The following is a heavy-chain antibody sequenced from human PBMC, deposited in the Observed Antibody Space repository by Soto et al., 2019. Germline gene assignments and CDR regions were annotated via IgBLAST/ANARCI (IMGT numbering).Heavy chain of an antibody. Sequence: SQTLSLTCVISGDSVSSDSAAWMWIRQSPSRGLEWLGRTYYRSRWYNDYAGSVKSRITINPDTSKNHFSLQLNSVTPEDTAVYYCARGNSGNYYNSAFDIWGQGTMVTVSS. CDR1: GDSVSSDSAA. CDR3: ARGNSGNYYNSAFDI. V-gene: IGHV6-1*01. CDR2: TYYRSRWYN. D-gene: IGHD1-26*01. J-gene: IGHJ3*02.